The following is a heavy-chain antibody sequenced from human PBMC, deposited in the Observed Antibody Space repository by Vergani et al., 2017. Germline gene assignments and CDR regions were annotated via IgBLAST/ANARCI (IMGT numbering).Heavy chain of an antibody. CDR2: IIPIFGIA. CDR1: GGTFSSYA. V-gene: IGHV1-69*17. Sequence: QVQLVQSGAEVKKPGSSVKVSCKASGGTFSSYAISWVRQAPGQGLEWMGGIIPIFGIANYAQKFQGRVTSTADKSTSTAYMELSSLRSEDTAVYYCARAVYYYDSSGYFPFNYFDYWGQGTTVTVSS. CDR3: ARAVYYYDSSGYFPFNYFDY. J-gene: IGHJ4*03. D-gene: IGHD3-22*01.